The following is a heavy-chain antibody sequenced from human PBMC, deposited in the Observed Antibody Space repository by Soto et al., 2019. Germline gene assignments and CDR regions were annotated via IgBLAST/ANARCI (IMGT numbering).Heavy chain of an antibody. V-gene: IGHV4-39*01. CDR3: ARPARPMGCSGGSCYDPSFDY. CDR1: GGSISSSSYY. J-gene: IGHJ4*02. D-gene: IGHD2-15*01. Sequence: QLQLQESGPGLVKPSETLSLTCTVSGGSISSSSYYWGWIRQPPGKGLEWIGSIYYSGSTYYNPSLKIRVTKSVATSKNQFSLKLSSVTAADPAVYYCARPARPMGCSGGSCYDPSFDYWGQGTLVTVSS. CDR2: IYYSGST.